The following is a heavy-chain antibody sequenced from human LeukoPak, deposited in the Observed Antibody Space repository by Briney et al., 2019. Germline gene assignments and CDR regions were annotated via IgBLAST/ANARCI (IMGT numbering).Heavy chain of an antibody. CDR3: ARGAQLTDY. Sequence: GGSLRLSCAASGFTFYTYGMHWVRQAPGKGLECVSGIGPDGGTTYYANSVKGRFSISRDNSKYMLYLQMGSLTVDDMAVYYCARGAQLTDYWGQGTLVTVSS. D-gene: IGHD6-13*01. CDR2: IGPDGGTT. V-gene: IGHV3-64*01. J-gene: IGHJ4*02. CDR1: GFTFYTYG.